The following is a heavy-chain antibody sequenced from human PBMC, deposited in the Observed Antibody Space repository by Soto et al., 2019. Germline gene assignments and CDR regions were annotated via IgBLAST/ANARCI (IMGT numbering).Heavy chain of an antibody. CDR2: INPDSGGT. D-gene: IGHD1-26*01. Sequence: ASVKVSCKTSGYTFTDYYMNWVRQAPGQGLEWMGWINPDSGGTNYAQKFQGRVTMTRDTSISTAYMELSRLRSDDTAVYYCARVRYSGSYYHFDYWGQGTLVTVYS. CDR3: ARVRYSGSYYHFDY. CDR1: GYTFTDYY. V-gene: IGHV1-2*02. J-gene: IGHJ4*02.